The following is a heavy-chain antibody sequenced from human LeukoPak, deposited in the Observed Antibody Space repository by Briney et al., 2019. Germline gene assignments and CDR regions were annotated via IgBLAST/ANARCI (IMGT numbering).Heavy chain of an antibody. CDR2: ISSSSSYI. Sequence: GGALRLSCAASGFTFSSYSMNWVRQAPGKGVEGVSSISSSSSYIYYADSVKGRFTISRDNAKTSLYLQMNSLRAEDTAVYYCAREGNLIYYYGMDVWGQGTTVTVSS. V-gene: IGHV3-21*01. D-gene: IGHD3-16*01. CDR3: AREGNLIYYYGMDV. CDR1: GFTFSSYS. J-gene: IGHJ6*02.